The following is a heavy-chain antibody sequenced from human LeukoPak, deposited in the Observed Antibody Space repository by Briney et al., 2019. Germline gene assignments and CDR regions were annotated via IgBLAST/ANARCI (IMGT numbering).Heavy chain of an antibody. CDR1: GGSISSGGYY. CDR3: ARGTARWLRRKDYFDY. CDR2: IYYSGST. V-gene: IGHV4-31*03. D-gene: IGHD5-12*01. Sequence: SQTLSLTCTVSGGSISSGGYYWSWIRQHPGKGLEWIGYIYYSGSTYYNPSLKSRVTISVDTSKNQFSLKLSSVTAADTAVYYCARGTARWLRRKDYFDYWGQGTLVTVSS. J-gene: IGHJ4*02.